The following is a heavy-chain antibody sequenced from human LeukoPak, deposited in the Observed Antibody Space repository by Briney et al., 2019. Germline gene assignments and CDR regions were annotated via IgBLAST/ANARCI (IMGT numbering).Heavy chain of an antibody. CDR2: IYYSGST. V-gene: IGHV4-39*02. D-gene: IGHD1-7*01. J-gene: IGHJ4*02. CDR1: GGSISSSSYY. Sequence: SETLSLTCTVSGGSISSSSYYWGWIRQPPGKGLEWIGSIYYSGSTYYNPSLKSRVTISVDTSKNQFSLKLSSVTAADTAVYYCAREELELQSDYWGQGTLVTVSS. CDR3: AREELELQSDY.